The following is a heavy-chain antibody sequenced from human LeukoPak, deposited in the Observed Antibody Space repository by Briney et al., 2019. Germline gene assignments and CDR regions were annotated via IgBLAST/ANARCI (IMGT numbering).Heavy chain of an antibody. J-gene: IGHJ3*02. CDR3: ATRYDILTGYYNDAFDI. CDR2: ISSSSSYI. V-gene: IGHV3-21*01. CDR1: GFTFSIYS. Sequence: GGSLRLSCAASGFTFSIYSMNWVRQAPEKGLEWVSSISSSSSYIYYADSVKGRFTISRDNAKNSLYLQMNSLRAEDTAVYYCATRYDILTGYYNDAFDIWGQGTMVTVSS. D-gene: IGHD3-9*01.